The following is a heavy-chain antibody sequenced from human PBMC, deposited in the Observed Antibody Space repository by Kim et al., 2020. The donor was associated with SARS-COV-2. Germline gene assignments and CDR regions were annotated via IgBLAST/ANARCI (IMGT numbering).Heavy chain of an antibody. CDR2: IYPGDSDT. J-gene: IGHJ3*02. CDR3: ARGSGSTWYIDVFDI. Sequence: GESLKISCQGSGYRFISYWIGWVRQKPGKGLQWMGIIYPGDSDTRYSPSFQGQVTISADKSISTAYLQWSSLKASDTAMYYCARGSGSTWYIDVFDIWGQGTTVTVSS. CDR1: GYRFISYW. V-gene: IGHV5-51*01. D-gene: IGHD6-13*01.